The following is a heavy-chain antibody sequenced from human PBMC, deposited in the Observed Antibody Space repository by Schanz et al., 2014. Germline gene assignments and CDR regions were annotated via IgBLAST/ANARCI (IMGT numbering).Heavy chain of an antibody. Sequence: EVPLVESGGGLVQPGGSLRLSCAASGFNFSSYSLNWVRQAPGKGLEWVSSISYGTSYIYYAESVKGRFTISRDNAKNSLYLQMNGLRAEDTAVYYCARVALPGYSSPRDAFDIWGQGTMVTVSS. D-gene: IGHD5-18*01. J-gene: IGHJ3*02. CDR3: ARVALPGYSSPRDAFDI. CDR1: GFNFSSYS. V-gene: IGHV3-21*01. CDR2: ISYGTSYI.